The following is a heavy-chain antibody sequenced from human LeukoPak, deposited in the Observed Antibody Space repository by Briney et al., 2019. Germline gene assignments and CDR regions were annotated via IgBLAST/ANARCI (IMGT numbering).Heavy chain of an antibody. CDR2: IRCKANNYAT. CDR1: SLTFSGSY. CDR3: TRRSSNSTSNWAFEI. Sequence: GGSLRLACAAASLTFSGSYMHWVRQASGDGLEWVGRIRCKANNYATAYAATVTAGFTVSRDDSENTAYLQMNSPKIEDTAVYYCTRRSSNSTSNWAFEIWGQGTMVTVSS. D-gene: IGHD2-2*01. V-gene: IGHV3-73*01. J-gene: IGHJ3*02.